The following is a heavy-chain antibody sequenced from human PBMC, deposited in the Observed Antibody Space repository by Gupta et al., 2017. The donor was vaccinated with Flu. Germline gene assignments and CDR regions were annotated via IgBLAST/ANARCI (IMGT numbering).Heavy chain of an antibody. V-gene: IGHV3-7*01. CDR3: ATRSASTTLFADF. J-gene: IGHJ4*02. CDR2: IKYDGSEI. Sequence: EGHLVESGGDLVQPGGSLRLACIASGFTFRIHWMSWVRQAPGKGLEWVANIKYDGSEIFYVDSVKGRFTISRDNAKNSLYLQMENLRAEDTATYYCATRSASTTLFADFWGQGTLVRVSS. D-gene: IGHD2-15*01. CDR1: GFTFRIHW.